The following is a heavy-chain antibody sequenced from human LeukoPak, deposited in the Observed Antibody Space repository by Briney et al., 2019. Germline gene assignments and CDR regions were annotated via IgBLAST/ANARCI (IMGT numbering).Heavy chain of an antibody. Sequence: GGSLRLSCAASGFTFSSYEMNWVRQAPGKGLEWLSYISSSGSTIYYADSVKGRFTISRDNAKNSLYLQMNSLRAEDTAVYYCARDPWGGDAFDIWGQGTMVTVSS. V-gene: IGHV3-48*03. J-gene: IGHJ3*02. CDR3: ARDPWGGDAFDI. D-gene: IGHD7-27*01. CDR2: ISSSGSTI. CDR1: GFTFSSYE.